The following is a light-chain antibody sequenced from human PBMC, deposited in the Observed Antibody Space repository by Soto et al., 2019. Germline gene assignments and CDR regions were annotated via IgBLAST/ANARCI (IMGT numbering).Light chain of an antibody. CDR3: QQLNSYLFT. CDR2: AAS. V-gene: IGKV1-9*01. Sequence: DIQLTQSPSFLSASVGDSVTITCRARQGISNFLAWYQQKPGKAPKLLIYAASTLQSGVPSRFSGSGSGTEFTLTISSLQPEDFATYYCQQLNSYLFTFGPGTKVDIK. CDR1: QGISNF. J-gene: IGKJ3*01.